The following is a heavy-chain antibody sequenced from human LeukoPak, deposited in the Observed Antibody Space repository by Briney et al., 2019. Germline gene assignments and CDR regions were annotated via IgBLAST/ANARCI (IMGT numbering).Heavy chain of an antibody. CDR1: GFTFTFA. CDR2: IGATYTGDST. Sequence: GGSLRLSCTASGFTFTFAMSWVRQSPGKGLEWVSSIGATYTGDSTYYADSVKGRFTVSRDNPKNPVYLQMDSLRAEDTAVYYCARPDYDFWTGSLGGHYLDVWGKGTTVTVSS. J-gene: IGHJ6*03. D-gene: IGHD3-3*01. CDR3: ARPDYDFWTGSLGGHYLDV. V-gene: IGHV3-23*01.